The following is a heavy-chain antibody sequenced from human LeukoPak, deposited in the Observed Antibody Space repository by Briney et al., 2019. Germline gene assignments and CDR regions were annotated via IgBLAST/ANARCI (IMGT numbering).Heavy chain of an antibody. CDR1: GFTFSDYY. J-gene: IGHJ6*02. D-gene: IGHD2-21*01. V-gene: IGHV4-59*05. CDR3: GGESYYGMDV. CDR2: IYYSGST. Sequence: GSLRLSCAASGFTFSDYYMSWIRQPPGKGLEWIGSIYYSGSTYYNPSLKSRVTISVDTSKNQFSLKLSSVTAADTAVYYCGGESYYGMDVWGQGTTVTVSS.